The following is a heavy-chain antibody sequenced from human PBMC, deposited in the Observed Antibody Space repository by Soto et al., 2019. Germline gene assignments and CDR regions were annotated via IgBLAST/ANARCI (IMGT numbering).Heavy chain of an antibody. V-gene: IGHV4-39*01. CDR3: ARQAGDSRTSSFRFCYYMDV. J-gene: IGHJ6*03. CDR1: GDSVSNSNYY. D-gene: IGHD6-19*01. Sequence: SETLSLTCTVSGDSVSNSNYYWGWIRQPPGKGLEWIGSMHFSGNTYYNPSLKSRVTISVDTSKNQFSLNLRSVTAADTAVYHCARQAGDSRTSSFRFCYYMDVWGKGTTVTVSS. CDR2: MHFSGNT.